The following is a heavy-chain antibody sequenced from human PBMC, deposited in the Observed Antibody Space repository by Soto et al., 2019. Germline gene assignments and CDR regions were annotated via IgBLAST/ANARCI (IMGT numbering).Heavy chain of an antibody. CDR2: MHPGGST. V-gene: IGHV4-4*02. J-gene: IGHJ6*01. D-gene: IGHD1-1*01. Sequence: QVQPQESGPGLVKPSDTLSLTCAVSGGSINSVNWWSWVRQSPGKGVEWIGEMHPGGSTNYNPPMQSRVTVSMDKSRNQFSLRMSSVPAAATAVYFCARHGHNIYGFDVWGRGTTVTVSS. CDR3: ARHGHNIYGFDV. CDR1: GGSINSVNW.